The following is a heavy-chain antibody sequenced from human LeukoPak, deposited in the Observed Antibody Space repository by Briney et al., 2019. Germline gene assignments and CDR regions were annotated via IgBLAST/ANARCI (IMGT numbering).Heavy chain of an antibody. D-gene: IGHD3-10*01. CDR2: INHSGST. Sequence: SETLSLTCAVYGGSFSGCYWSRIRQPPGKGLEWIGEINHSGSTNYNPSLKSRVTISVDTSKNQFSLKLSSVTAADTAVYYCARGIGNYYYMDVWGKGTTVTVSS. J-gene: IGHJ6*03. CDR3: ARGIGNYYYMDV. V-gene: IGHV4-34*01. CDR1: GGSFSGCY.